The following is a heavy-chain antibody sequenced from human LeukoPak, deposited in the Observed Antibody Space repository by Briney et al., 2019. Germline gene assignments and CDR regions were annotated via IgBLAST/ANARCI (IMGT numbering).Heavy chain of an antibody. V-gene: IGHV1-18*01. J-gene: IGHJ4*02. D-gene: IGHD4-17*01. CDR1: GYTFTSYG. Sequence: GASVKVSCKASGYTFTSYGISWVRQAPGQGLEWMGWICAYNGNTNYAQKLQGRVTMTTDTSTSTAYMELRSLRSDDTAVYYCARAADYGDYVSRSPFDYWGQGTLVTVSS. CDR3: ARAADYGDYVSRSPFDY. CDR2: ICAYNGNT.